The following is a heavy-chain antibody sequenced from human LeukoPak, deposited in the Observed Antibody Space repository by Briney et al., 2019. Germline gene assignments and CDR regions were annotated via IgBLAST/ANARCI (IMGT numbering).Heavy chain of an antibody. CDR2: IWYDGSNK. Sequence: QPGGSLRLSCAASGFTFSSYGMHWVRQAPGKGLEWVAVIWYDGSNKYYADSVKGRFTVSIDNSKNTLYLQMNSLRAEDTAVYYCARAGGLIYYDCRFGYFDYWGQGTLVTVSS. D-gene: IGHD3-22*01. CDR1: GFTFSSYG. J-gene: IGHJ4*02. V-gene: IGHV3-33*01. CDR3: ARAGGLIYYDCRFGYFDY.